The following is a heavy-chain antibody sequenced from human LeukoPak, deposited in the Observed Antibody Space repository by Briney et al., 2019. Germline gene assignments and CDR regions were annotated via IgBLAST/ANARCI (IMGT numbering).Heavy chain of an antibody. CDR2: IYHSGST. CDR3: ARPSGDILTGYYGL. CDR1: GGSISSSNW. Sequence: SETLSCTGAGSGGSISSSNWWSWVRRPPGKGLEWIGEIYHSGSTNYNPSLKSRVTISVDKSKNQFSLKLSSVTAADTAVYYCARPSGDILTGYYGLWGQGTLVTVSS. D-gene: IGHD3-9*01. J-gene: IGHJ4*02. V-gene: IGHV4-4*02.